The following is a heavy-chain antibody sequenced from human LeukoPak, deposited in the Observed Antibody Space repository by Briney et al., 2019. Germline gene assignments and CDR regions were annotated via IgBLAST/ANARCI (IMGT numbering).Heavy chain of an antibody. CDR3: AKDLEVVVVAATNY. D-gene: IGHD2-15*01. CDR1: GFTVSSNY. CDR2: ISGSGGST. Sequence: PGGSLRLSCAASGFTVSSNYMSWVRQAPGKGLEWVSAISGSGGSTYYADSVKGRFTISRDNSKNTLYLQMNSLRAEDTAVYYCAKDLEVVVVAATNYWGQGTLVTVSS. V-gene: IGHV3-23*01. J-gene: IGHJ4*02.